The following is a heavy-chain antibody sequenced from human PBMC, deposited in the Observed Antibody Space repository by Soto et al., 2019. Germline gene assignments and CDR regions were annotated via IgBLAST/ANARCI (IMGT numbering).Heavy chain of an antibody. Sequence: LRLSCAASGFTFSSYGMHWVRQAPGKGLEWVAVISYDGSNKYYADSVKGRFTISRDNSKNTLYLQMNSLRAEDTAVYYCAKEYEWFGELLYHHWGQGTLVTVSS. CDR1: GFTFSSYG. J-gene: IGHJ4*02. CDR3: AKEYEWFGELLYHH. D-gene: IGHD3-10*01. V-gene: IGHV3-30*18. CDR2: ISYDGSNK.